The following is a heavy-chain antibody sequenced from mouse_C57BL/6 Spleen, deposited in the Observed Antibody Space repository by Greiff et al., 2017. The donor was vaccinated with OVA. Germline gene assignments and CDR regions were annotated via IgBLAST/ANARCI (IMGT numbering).Heavy chain of an antibody. Sequence: QVQLKESGAELVRPGASVKLSCKASGYTFTDYYINWVKQRPGQGLEWIARIYPGSGNTYYNEKFKGKATLTAEKSSSTAYMQLSSLTSEDSAVYFCARGGGRGFAYWGQGTLVTVSA. D-gene: IGHD3-3*01. CDR1: GYTFTDYY. J-gene: IGHJ3*01. CDR3: ARGGGRGFAY. CDR2: IYPGSGNT. V-gene: IGHV1-76*01.